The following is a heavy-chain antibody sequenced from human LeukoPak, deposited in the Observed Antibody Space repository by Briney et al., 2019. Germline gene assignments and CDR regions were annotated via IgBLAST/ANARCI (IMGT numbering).Heavy chain of an antibody. CDR2: IWYDGSNK. J-gene: IGHJ3*02. CDR1: GFTFSGYG. D-gene: IGHD5-18*01. Sequence: PGGSLRLSCAASGFTFSGYGMHWVRQAPGKGLAWVAVIWYDGSNKYYADSVKGRFTISRDNSKNTLYLQMNSLRAEDTAVYYCARGGYSYGHDAFDIWGQGTMVTVSS. CDR3: ARGGYSYGHDAFDI. V-gene: IGHV3-33*01.